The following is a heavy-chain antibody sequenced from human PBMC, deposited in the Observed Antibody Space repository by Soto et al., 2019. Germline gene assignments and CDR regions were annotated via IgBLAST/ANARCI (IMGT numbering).Heavy chain of an antibody. V-gene: IGHV3-33*01. CDR2: IWYDGSNK. Sequence: GGSLRLSCAASGFTFSSYGMHWVRQAPGKGLEWVAVIWYDGSNKYYADSVKGRFTISRDNSKNTLYLQMNSLRAEDTAVYYCARVGSSWTYYFDYWGQGTLVTSPQ. J-gene: IGHJ4*02. CDR1: GFTFSSYG. D-gene: IGHD6-13*01. CDR3: ARVGSSWTYYFDY.